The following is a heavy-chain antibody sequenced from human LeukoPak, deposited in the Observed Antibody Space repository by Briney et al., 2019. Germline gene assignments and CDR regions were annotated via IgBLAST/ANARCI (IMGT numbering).Heavy chain of an antibody. D-gene: IGHD3-3*01. CDR3: AAAPLNEFWWKF. CDR1: GDSLNLLS. J-gene: IGHJ4*02. CDR2: FDPDVGET. V-gene: IGHV1-24*01. Sequence: ASVKVSCKVSGDSLNLLSMHWVRQAPGKGLEGMGGFDPDVGETVSAQHFRDRVTMTEDTSTDTAYMHLTNLRPEDTAIYYCAAAPLNEFWWKFWGQGTLVTVSS.